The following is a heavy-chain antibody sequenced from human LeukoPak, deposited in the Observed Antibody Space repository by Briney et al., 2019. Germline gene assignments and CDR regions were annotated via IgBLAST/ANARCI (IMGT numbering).Heavy chain of an antibody. J-gene: IGHJ4*02. CDR3: ARDDYDFWSGSISGRGVFDY. D-gene: IGHD3-3*01. CDR2: ISLSSTAI. Sequence: PGGSLRLSCATSGFIFSTYNMNWVRQAPGKGLEGVSYISLSSTAIYYADSVKGRFTVSRDNAKNSLYLQMNSLRAEATAVYYCARDDYDFWSGSISGRGVFDYWGQGTLVTVSS. CDR1: GFIFSTYN. V-gene: IGHV3-48*04.